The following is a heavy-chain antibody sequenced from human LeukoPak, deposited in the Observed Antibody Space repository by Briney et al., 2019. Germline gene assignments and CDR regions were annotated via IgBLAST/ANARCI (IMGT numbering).Heavy chain of an antibody. V-gene: IGHV1-24*01. Sequence: ASVKVSCKVSGYTLTELSMHWVRQAPGKGLEWMGGFDPEDGETIYAQKFQGRVTMTEDTSTDIAYMELSSLRSEDTAVYYCATPHGDYGDAFDIWGQGTMVTVSS. CDR2: FDPEDGET. CDR3: ATPHGDYGDAFDI. J-gene: IGHJ3*02. CDR1: GYTLTELS. D-gene: IGHD4-17*01.